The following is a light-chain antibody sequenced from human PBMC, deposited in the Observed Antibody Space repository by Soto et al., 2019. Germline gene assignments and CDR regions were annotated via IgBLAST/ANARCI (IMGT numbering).Light chain of an antibody. Sequence: QSALTQPASVSGSPGQSITISCTGTSSDVGGYNYVSWYQQHPGKAPKLMIYDVSNRPSGVSDRFSGSKSGNTASLTISGXXAXXXXXXXXSSYTSSSTHVVFGGGTKLTVL. CDR3: SSYTSSSTHVV. CDR1: SSDVGGYNY. V-gene: IGLV2-14*01. CDR2: DVS. J-gene: IGLJ2*01.